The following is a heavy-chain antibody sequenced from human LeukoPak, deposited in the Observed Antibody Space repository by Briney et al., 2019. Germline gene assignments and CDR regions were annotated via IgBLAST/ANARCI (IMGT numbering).Heavy chain of an antibody. CDR1: GFTFFDYA. CDR2: LSGGGDKS. D-gene: IGHD3-10*01. CDR3: AKDTRRGSGMKDGFEF. V-gene: IGHV3-23*01. J-gene: IGHJ3*01. Sequence: GGSLRLSCAASGFTFFDYAMTWVRQAPGKGLEWVSALSGGGDKSFCADSVKGRFTISRDNSKNMLFLQMNSLRAEDTVVYFCAKDTRRGSGMKDGFEFWGHGTMVTVSP.